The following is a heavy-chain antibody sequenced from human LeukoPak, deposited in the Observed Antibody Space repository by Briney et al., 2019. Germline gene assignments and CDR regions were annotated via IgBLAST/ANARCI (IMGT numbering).Heavy chain of an antibody. Sequence: GASVKVSCKASGFTFTNYHINWVRQATGQGLEWMGWMNPNNGDSGYAQKFQGRVTITRDTSISTSYMELRSLRSDDAAVYFCARPTSFTASGYDYWGQGILVTVSS. J-gene: IGHJ4*02. CDR2: MNPNNGDS. D-gene: IGHD6-25*01. V-gene: IGHV1-8*03. CDR1: GFTFTNYH. CDR3: ARPTSFTASGYDY.